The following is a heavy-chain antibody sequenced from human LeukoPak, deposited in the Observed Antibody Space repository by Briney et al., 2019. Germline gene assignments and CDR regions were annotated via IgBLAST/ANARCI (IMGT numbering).Heavy chain of an antibody. V-gene: IGHV1-69*05. CDR2: IIPIFGTP. CDR3: ARGSEKGYSSSSGNFDY. J-gene: IGHJ4*02. D-gene: IGHD6-6*01. CDR1: GGTFSSHA. Sequence: ASVKVSCKASGGTFSSHAISWVRQAPGQGLEWMGGIIPIFGTPTYAQKFQGRVTFTTDESTTTVYMELSSLTSEDTAVYCCARGSEKGYSSSSGNFDYWGQGTLVTVSS.